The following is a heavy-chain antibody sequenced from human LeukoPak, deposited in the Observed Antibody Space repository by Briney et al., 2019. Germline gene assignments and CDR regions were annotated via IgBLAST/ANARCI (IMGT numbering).Heavy chain of an antibody. Sequence: GESLKISCKGSGYSFTSYWIGWVRQMPGKGLEWMGIIYPGDSDTRYSPSFQGQATISADKSISTAYLQWSSLKASDTAMYYCATSGYCSSTSCDAFDIWGQGTMVTVSS. V-gene: IGHV5-51*01. CDR3: ATSGYCSSTSCDAFDI. CDR1: GYSFTSYW. D-gene: IGHD2-2*01. CDR2: IYPGDSDT. J-gene: IGHJ3*02.